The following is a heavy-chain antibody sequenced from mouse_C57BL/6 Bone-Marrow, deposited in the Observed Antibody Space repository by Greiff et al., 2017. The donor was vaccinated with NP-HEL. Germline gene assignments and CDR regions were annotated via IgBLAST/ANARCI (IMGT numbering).Heavy chain of an antibody. CDR1: GFTFNDYY. D-gene: IGHD1-1*01. CDR2: IDPEDGDT. CDR3: TCDCYGSSYAFAD. Sequence: VQLQQSGAELVRPGASVKLSCTASGFTFNDYYMDWVKQRPEQGLEWIGNIDPEDGDTEYAPKFQGKATLTVDTSSNTAYLQLSSLTAEDTAFYYCTCDCYGSSYAFADWGKGTTVT. V-gene: IGHV14-1*01. J-gene: IGHJ1*03.